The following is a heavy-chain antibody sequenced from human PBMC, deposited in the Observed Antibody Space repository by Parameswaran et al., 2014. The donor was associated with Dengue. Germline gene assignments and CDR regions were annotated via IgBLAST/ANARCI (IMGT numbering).Heavy chain of an antibody. Sequence: WIRQPPGKGLEWIGSIYYTGSTYYNPSLESRVTISVDTSKNQFSLKLSSVTAADTAVYYCARRDTPMVGYSSYYSSVDVWGQGTTVTVSS. CDR3: ARRDTPMVGYSSYYSSVDV. D-gene: IGHD5-18*01. J-gene: IGHJ6*02. CDR2: IYYTGST. V-gene: IGHV4-39*01.